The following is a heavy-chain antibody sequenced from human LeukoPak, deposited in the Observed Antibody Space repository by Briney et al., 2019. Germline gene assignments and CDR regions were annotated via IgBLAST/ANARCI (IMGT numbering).Heavy chain of an antibody. CDR3: ARGLFLSGYLDAFDI. Sequence: PGGSLRLSCAASGFTVSNKYMTWVRQAPGKGLEWVSLIYSDGRTYYADSVKGRCTISRDGSKNTLYLQMNSLRVEGTAVYYCARGLFLSGYLDAFDIWGQGTVVTVSS. V-gene: IGHV3-53*01. CDR2: IYSDGRT. CDR1: GFTVSNKY. J-gene: IGHJ3*02. D-gene: IGHD3-22*01.